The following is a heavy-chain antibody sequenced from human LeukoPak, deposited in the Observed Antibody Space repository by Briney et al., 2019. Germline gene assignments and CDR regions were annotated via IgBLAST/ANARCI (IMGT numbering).Heavy chain of an antibody. CDR1: GGSISSYY. V-gene: IGHV4-59*01. CDR3: AREGVAAALDY. Sequence: SETLSLTCTVSGGSISSYYWSWLRQPPGKGLEWIGYIYYSGSTNYNPSLKSRVTISVDTSKNQFSLKLSSVTAADTAVYYCAREGVAAALDYWGQGTLVTVSS. CDR2: IYYSGST. D-gene: IGHD6-13*01. J-gene: IGHJ4*02.